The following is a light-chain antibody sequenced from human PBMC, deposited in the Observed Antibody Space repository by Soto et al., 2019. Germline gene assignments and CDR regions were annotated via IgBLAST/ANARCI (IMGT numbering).Light chain of an antibody. V-gene: IGKV3-11*01. CDR1: QSVSSY. J-gene: IGKJ4*01. Sequence: EIVLTQSPATLSLSPGERATLSCRASQSVSSYLAWYQQKPGQAPRLLIYDASNRATGIPARFSGSGSGTEFTLTITSLQSEDVAVYYCQQYNNWPSLTFGGGTKVDI. CDR3: QQYNNWPSLT. CDR2: DAS.